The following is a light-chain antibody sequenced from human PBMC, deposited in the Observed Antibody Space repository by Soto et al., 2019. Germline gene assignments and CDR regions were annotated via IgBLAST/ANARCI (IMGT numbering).Light chain of an antibody. CDR1: QSIGSW. CDR3: QKYINYPRT. CDR2: SAS. J-gene: IGKJ2*01. Sequence: DIQMTQSPSTLSASVGDRVTITCRASQSIGSWLAWYQKKPGKAPKVLIYSASTVETGVPSRFSGSGSGTDFTLTITDLQPDDFATYFCQKYINYPRTFGLGTKLEIK. V-gene: IGKV1-5*03.